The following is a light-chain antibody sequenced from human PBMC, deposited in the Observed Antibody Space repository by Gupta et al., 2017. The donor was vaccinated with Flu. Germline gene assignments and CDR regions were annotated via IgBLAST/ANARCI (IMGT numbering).Light chain of an antibody. CDR3: CSYAGSNNLV. CDR2: EVT. CDR1: SRDVGGYNY. Sequence: QSALTQPPSASGSPGQSVTISCTGTSRDVGGYNYVSWYQQSPGKATKVIIYEVTKRTSGVPERFSGSRSGNTASLTVSGLQAEDEADYYCCSYAGSNNLVFGGGTKLTVL. J-gene: IGLJ3*02. V-gene: IGLV2-8*01.